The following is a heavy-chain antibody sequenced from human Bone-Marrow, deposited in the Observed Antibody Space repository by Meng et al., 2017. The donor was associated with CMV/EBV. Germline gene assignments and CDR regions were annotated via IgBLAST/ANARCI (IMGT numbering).Heavy chain of an antibody. V-gene: IGHV4-34*01. J-gene: IGHJ4*02. CDR3: ARSSTSCDFDY. D-gene: IGHD2-2*01. Sequence: SETLSLTCAVYGGSFSGYYWSWIRQPPGKGLEWIGEINHSGSTNYNPSLKSRVTISVDTSRNQFSLKLSSVTAADTAVYYCARSSTSCDFDYWGQGTLVTSPQ. CDR2: INHSGST. CDR1: GGSFSGYY.